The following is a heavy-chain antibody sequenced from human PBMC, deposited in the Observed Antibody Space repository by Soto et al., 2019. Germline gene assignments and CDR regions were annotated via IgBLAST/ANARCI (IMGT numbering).Heavy chain of an antibody. J-gene: IGHJ3*02. CDR1: VGSIRSSIYN. Sequence: LXLTCSVSVGSIRSSIYNWDWIRQPPGKGLEWIGTIYYNGDTDYNPSLKSRAAISVDASDFQFSLKLTSVTAADTSIYYCARFSGNAFDIWGHGTMVTV. CDR3: ARFSGNAFDI. CDR2: IYYNGDT. V-gene: IGHV4-39*01.